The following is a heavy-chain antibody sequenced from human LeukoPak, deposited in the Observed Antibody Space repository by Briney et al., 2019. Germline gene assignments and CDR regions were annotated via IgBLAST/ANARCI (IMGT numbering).Heavy chain of an antibody. CDR1: GGSFSGYY. Sequence: PSETLSLTCAVYGGSFSGYYWSWIRQPPGKGLEWIGEINHSGSTNYNPSLKSRVTISVDTSKNQFSLKLSSVTAEDTAVYYCASLSGEPNWGQGTLVTVSS. CDR2: INHSGST. CDR3: ASLSGEPN. J-gene: IGHJ4*02. V-gene: IGHV4-34*01. D-gene: IGHD2-15*01.